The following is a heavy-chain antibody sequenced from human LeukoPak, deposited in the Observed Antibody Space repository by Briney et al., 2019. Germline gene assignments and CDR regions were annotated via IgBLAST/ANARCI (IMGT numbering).Heavy chain of an antibody. CDR1: GGSISSGGYY. CDR3: ARDRGSSSPLNAFDI. Sequence: SQTLSLTCTVSGGSISSGGYYWSWNRQPPGKGLEWIGYIYHSGSTYYNPSLKSRVTISVDRSKNQFSLKLSSVTAADTAVYYCARDRGSSSPLNAFDIWGQGTLVTVSS. CDR2: IYHSGST. D-gene: IGHD6-13*01. J-gene: IGHJ3*02. V-gene: IGHV4-30-2*01.